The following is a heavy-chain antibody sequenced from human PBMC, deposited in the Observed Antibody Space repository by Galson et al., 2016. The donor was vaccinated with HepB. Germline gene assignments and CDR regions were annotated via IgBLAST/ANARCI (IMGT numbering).Heavy chain of an antibody. CDR3: ARQEGHNWNLRSGGFDY. CDR1: GFTFSSYA. CDR2: IWYDGSNK. J-gene: IGHJ4*02. Sequence: SLRLSCAASGFTFSSYALHWVRQAPGKGLEWVAVIWYDGSNKYYADSVKGRYTISRDNSKNTLYLQMNSLRAEDMGVYHCARQEGHNWNLRSGGFDYWGQGTLVTVSS. D-gene: IGHD1-20*01. V-gene: IGHV3-33*01.